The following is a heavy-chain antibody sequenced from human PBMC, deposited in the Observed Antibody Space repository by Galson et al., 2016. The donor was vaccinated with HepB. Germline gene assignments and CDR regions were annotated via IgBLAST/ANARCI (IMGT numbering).Heavy chain of an antibody. CDR3: ARAFDSGYGIDY. CDR1: GFTFSSYG. Sequence: SLRLSCAASGFTFSSYGMHWVRQAPGKGLEWVAVIWSDENNKYSADSVKGRFTISRDNSKNTLYLQRNSLRAEDTAVYYCARAFDSGYGIDYWGQGTLVTVS. D-gene: IGHD5-12*01. J-gene: IGHJ4*02. CDR2: IWSDENNK. V-gene: IGHV3-33*01.